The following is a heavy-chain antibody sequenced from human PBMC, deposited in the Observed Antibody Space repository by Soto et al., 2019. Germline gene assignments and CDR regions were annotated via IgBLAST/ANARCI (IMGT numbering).Heavy chain of an antibody. Sequence: EVQLVESGGGLVQPGRSLRLSCAASGFTFDDYPMHWVRQAPGKGLEWVSGIGWNGDIVGYADSVKGRFTISRDNAKNSLYLLMNSLRAEDTALYYSVIDESITIFWGGMDVWGPGTTVSVSS. CDR1: GFTFDDYP. CDR2: IGWNGDIV. V-gene: IGHV3-9*01. D-gene: IGHD3-9*01. J-gene: IGHJ6*02. CDR3: VIDESITIFWGGMDV.